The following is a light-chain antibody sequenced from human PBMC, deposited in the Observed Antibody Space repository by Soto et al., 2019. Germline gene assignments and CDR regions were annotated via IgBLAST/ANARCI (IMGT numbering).Light chain of an antibody. Sequence: EIVLTQSPATLSLSPGERATLSCRASQSVSSYLAWYQQKPGQAPRLLIYDASNRATGIPTRFSGSGSGTDFTRTISSLEPEDFAVYYCQQRSNWPPEDSFTCGPGTKVDIK. CDR2: DAS. J-gene: IGKJ3*01. V-gene: IGKV3-11*01. CDR1: QSVSSY. CDR3: QQRSNWPPEDSFT.